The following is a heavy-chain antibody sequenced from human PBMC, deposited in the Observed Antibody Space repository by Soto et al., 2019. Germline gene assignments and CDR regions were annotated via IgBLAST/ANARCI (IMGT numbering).Heavy chain of an antibody. CDR2: ISGSGGST. Sequence: EVQLLESGGGLVQPGGSLRLSCAASGFTFSSYAMRWVRQAPGKGLEWVSAISGSGGSTYYAGSVKGRITISRDNSKNTLSLQMNSLRAEDTAVYYCAKRGSGWYYDYWGQGTLVTVSS. CDR1: GFTFSSYA. J-gene: IGHJ4*02. V-gene: IGHV3-23*01. CDR3: AKRGSGWYYDY. D-gene: IGHD3-10*01.